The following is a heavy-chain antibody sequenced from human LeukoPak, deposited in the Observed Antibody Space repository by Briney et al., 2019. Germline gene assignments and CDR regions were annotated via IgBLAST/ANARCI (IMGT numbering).Heavy chain of an antibody. CDR1: GYTFTSYY. V-gene: IGHV1-2*02. D-gene: IGHD1-26*01. CDR2: INPNSGGT. J-gene: IGHJ3*02. Sequence: VASVKVSCKASGYTFTSYYMHWVRQAPGQGLEWMGWINPNSGGTNYAQKFQGRVTMTRDTSISTAYMELSRLRSDDTAVYYCARVGATNDAFDIWGQGTMVTVSS. CDR3: ARVGATNDAFDI.